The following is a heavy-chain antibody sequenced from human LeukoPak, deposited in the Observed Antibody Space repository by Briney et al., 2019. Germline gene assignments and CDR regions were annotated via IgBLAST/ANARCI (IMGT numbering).Heavy chain of an antibody. V-gene: IGHV4-30-4*08. J-gene: IGHJ3*02. D-gene: IGHD2-15*01. CDR2: IYYSGST. CDR3: AGRGKGGRAFDI. CDR1: GGSISSGDYY. Sequence: SETLSLTCTVSGGSISSGDYYWSWIRQPPGKGLEWIGYIYYSGSTYYNPSLKSRVTISVDTSKNQFSLKLSSVTAADTAVYYCAGRGKGGRAFDIWGQGTMVTVSS.